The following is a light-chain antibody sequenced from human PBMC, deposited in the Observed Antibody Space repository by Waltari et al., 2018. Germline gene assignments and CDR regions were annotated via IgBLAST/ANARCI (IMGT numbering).Light chain of an antibody. CDR1: KVGDKY. CDR2: QDS. Sequence: SYELTQPPSVSVSPGQTASITCSGDKVGDKYAGWYQQKPGQSPVLVIYQDSKRHSGIPERFSGSNSGNTATLTISGTQAMDEADYYCQAWDSSRGVFGGGTKLTVL. V-gene: IGLV3-1*01. CDR3: QAWDSSRGV. J-gene: IGLJ2*01.